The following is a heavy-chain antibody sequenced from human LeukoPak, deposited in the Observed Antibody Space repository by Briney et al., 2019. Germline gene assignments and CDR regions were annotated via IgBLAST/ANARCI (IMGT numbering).Heavy chain of an antibody. J-gene: IGHJ4*02. CDR3: ARDRYGSGTFDY. CDR1: GYSISSGYY. V-gene: IGHV4-38-2*02. CDR2: IYHSGST. D-gene: IGHD3-10*01. Sequence: SETLSLTCTVSGYSISSGYYWGWIRQPPGKGLEWIGSIYHSGSTYYNPSLNSRVTISVDTSKNQFSLKLSSVTAADTAVYYCARDRYGSGTFDYWGQGTLVTVSS.